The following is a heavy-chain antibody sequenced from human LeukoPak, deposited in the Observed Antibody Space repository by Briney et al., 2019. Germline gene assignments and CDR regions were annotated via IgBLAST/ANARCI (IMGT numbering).Heavy chain of an antibody. CDR3: ARLKQLLFDY. V-gene: IGHV4-39*01. CDR1: GGSISSSSYY. CDR2: IYYSGST. J-gene: IGHJ4*02. Sequence: SETLSLTCIVSGGSISSSSYYWGWIRQPPGKGLEWIGSIYYSGSTYYNPSLKSRVTISVDTSKNQFSLKLSSVTAADTAVYYCARLKQLLFDYWGQGTLVTVSS. D-gene: IGHD6-6*01.